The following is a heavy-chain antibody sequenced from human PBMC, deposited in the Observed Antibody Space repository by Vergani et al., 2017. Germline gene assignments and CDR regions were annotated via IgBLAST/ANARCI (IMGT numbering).Heavy chain of an antibody. CDR3: ARARCIETCYMSNWLDS. Sequence: DVHLAESGGGFFQPGGSLRLSCSASGFSFNSYWMHWVRHVPGKGLLWVSRIKSDGSITAYADSVKGRFTISRDNAQNTLYLQMNSLRVEETGVYYCARARCIETCYMSNWLDSWGQGTLVTVSS. D-gene: IGHD3-9*01. V-gene: IGHV3-74*03. CDR1: GFSFNSYW. CDR2: IKSDGSIT. J-gene: IGHJ5*01.